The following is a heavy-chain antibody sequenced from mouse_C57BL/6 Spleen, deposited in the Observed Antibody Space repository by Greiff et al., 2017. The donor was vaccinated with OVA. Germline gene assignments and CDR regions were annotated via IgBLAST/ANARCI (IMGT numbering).Heavy chain of an antibody. CDR3: ARSIYDGYYWYFDV. J-gene: IGHJ1*03. CDR2: INPSNGGT. CDR1: GYTFTSYW. D-gene: IGHD2-3*01. V-gene: IGHV1-53*01. Sequence: VQLQQPGTELVKPGASVKLSCKASGYTFTSYWMHWVKQRPGQGLKWIGNINPSNGGTNYNEKFKSKATLTVDKSSSTAYMQLSSLTSEDSAVYYCARSIYDGYYWYFDVWGTGTTVTVSS.